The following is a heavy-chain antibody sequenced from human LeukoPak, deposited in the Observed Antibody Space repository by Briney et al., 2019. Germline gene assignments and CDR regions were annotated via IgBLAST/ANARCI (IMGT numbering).Heavy chain of an antibody. CDR3: ARSRAAAGTFES. CDR1: GGSISTYF. Sequence: SETLSLTCSVSGGSISTYFWNWIRLPPGKRLEWIGYVYYSGSTNYNPSLTSRVTISVDTSKNQFSLKLSSVTAADTAVYYCARSRAAAGTFESWGQGTLVTVFS. V-gene: IGHV4-59*08. CDR2: VYYSGST. D-gene: IGHD6-13*01. J-gene: IGHJ4*02.